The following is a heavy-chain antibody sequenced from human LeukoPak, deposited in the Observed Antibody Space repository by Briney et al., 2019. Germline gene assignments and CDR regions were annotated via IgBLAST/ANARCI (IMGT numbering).Heavy chain of an antibody. CDR2: FDPEDGET. J-gene: IGHJ3*02. D-gene: IGHD2-2*01. CDR1: GYTLTELS. V-gene: IGHV1-24*01. Sequence: VASVKVSCKVSGYTLTELSMHWVRQAPGKGLEWMGGFDPEDGETIYAQKFQGRVTMTEDTSTDAAYMELSSLRSEDTAVYYCATGSMGYHMDAFDIWGQGTMVTVSS. CDR3: ATGSMGYHMDAFDI.